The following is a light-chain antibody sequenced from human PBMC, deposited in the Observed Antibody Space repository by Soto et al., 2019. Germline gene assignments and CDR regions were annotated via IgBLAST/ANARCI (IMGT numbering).Light chain of an antibody. V-gene: IGKV3-20*01. CDR3: QRYGSSLYT. Sequence: EIVLTQSPGTLSLSPGERATLSCRASQSVSSVSLAWYQQKPGQAPMLLIYGASSSATGIPDRFSGSGSGTDFTLIIRRLEPEDFAVYYCQRYGSSLYTFGQGTKLEIK. CDR2: GAS. CDR1: QSVSSVS. J-gene: IGKJ2*01.